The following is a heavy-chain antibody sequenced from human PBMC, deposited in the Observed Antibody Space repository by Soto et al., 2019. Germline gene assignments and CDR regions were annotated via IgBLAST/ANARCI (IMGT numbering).Heavy chain of an antibody. J-gene: IGHJ6*02. Sequence: QVQLVQSGAEVRKPGSSVTVSCKASGGTFSTYGITWVRQAPGQGLEWMGNIIPLIGTANYAQRFRGRVTITADECPTTTYMEQTSLRSEDTAVYYCARVVMTTVPASYYYGLDVWGQGTTVTVSS. CDR2: IIPLIGTA. D-gene: IGHD4-4*01. V-gene: IGHV1-69*18. CDR1: GGTFSTYG. CDR3: ARVVMTTVPASYYYGLDV.